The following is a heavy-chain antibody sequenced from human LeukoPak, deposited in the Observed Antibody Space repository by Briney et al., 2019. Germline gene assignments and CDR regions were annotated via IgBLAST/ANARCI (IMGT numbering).Heavy chain of an antibody. V-gene: IGHV4-34*01. CDR3: ARAGPKLLWFGELFRANNYYYYYMDV. CDR2: INHSGST. Sequence: SETLSLTCAVYGGSFSGYYWSWIRQPPGKGLEWIGEINHSGSTNYNPSLKSRVTISVDTSKNQFSLELSSVTAADTAVYYCARAGPKLLWFGELFRANNYYYYYMDVWGKGTTVTVSS. CDR1: GGSFSGYY. D-gene: IGHD3-10*01. J-gene: IGHJ6*03.